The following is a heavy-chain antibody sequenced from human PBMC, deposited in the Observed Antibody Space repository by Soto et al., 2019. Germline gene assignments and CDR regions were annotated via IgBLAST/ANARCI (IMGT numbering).Heavy chain of an antibody. CDR2: ISADNGKT. Sequence: QAQLVQSGAEVKKPGASVKVSCKASGYKFTSYGITWVRQAPGQGLEWMGWISADNGKTNYAQNLQGRVTMTTDTSTSTGYMELRSLRSDDTAVYYCARAGYYYDSSGYWAFEIWGQGTMVTVSS. V-gene: IGHV1-18*01. D-gene: IGHD3-22*01. CDR3: ARAGYYYDSSGYWAFEI. J-gene: IGHJ3*02. CDR1: GYKFTSYG.